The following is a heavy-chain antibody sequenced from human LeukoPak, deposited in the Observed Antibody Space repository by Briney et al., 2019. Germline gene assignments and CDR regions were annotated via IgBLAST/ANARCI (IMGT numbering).Heavy chain of an antibody. CDR3: ARDKLTYYYGSGVSVDAFDI. V-gene: IGHV3-48*03. D-gene: IGHD3-10*01. J-gene: IGHJ3*02. CDR2: ISSSGSTI. CDR1: GFTFSSYE. Sequence: GGSLRLSCAASGFTFSSYEMNWVRQAPGKGLEWVSYISSSGSTIYYADSVKGRFTISRDNAKNSLYLQMNSLRAEDTAVYYCARDKLTYYYGSGVSVDAFDIWGQGTMVTVSS.